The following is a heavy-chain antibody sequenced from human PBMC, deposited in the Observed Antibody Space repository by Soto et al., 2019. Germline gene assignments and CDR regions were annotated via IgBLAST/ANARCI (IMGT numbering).Heavy chain of an antibody. D-gene: IGHD4-4*01. CDR1: GYSFTSYW. V-gene: IGHV5-10-1*01. CDR2: IDPSDSYT. J-gene: IGHJ4*02. Sequence: GESLKISCKGSGYSFTSYWISWVRQMPGKGLEWMGRIDPSDSYTNYSPSFQGHVTISADKSISTAYLQWSSLKASDTAMYYCARHPYSNYDFGYCGQGPLVTVAS. CDR3: ARHPYSNYDFGY.